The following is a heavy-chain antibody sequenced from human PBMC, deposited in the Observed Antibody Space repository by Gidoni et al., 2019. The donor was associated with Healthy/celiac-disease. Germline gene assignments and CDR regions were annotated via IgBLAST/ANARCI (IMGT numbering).Heavy chain of an antibody. D-gene: IGHD3-3*01. CDR1: GGSISSSSYY. CDR2: IYYSGST. V-gene: IGHV4-39*01. J-gene: IGHJ6*02. CDR3: ARQLLRFLEWLLPHGDDYYYGMDV. Sequence: QLQLQESGPGLVKPSETLSLTCTVSGGSISSSSYYWGWIRQPPGKGLEWIGSIYYSGSTYYNPSLKSRVTISVDTSKNQFSLKLSSVTAADTAVYYCARQLLRFLEWLLPHGDDYYYGMDVWGQGTTVTVSS.